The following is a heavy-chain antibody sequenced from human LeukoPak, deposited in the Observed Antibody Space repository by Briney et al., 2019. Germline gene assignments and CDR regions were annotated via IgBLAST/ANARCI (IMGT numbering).Heavy chain of an antibody. Sequence: PGRSLRLSCAASGFTFSSYAMSWVRQAPGKGLEWVSAISGSGGSTYYADSVKGRFTISRDNSKNTLYLQTNSLRAEDTAVYYCAKVPTVTTSSFDYWGQGTLVTVSS. J-gene: IGHJ4*02. CDR2: ISGSGGST. CDR1: GFTFSSYA. CDR3: AKVPTVTTSSFDY. V-gene: IGHV3-23*01. D-gene: IGHD4-11*01.